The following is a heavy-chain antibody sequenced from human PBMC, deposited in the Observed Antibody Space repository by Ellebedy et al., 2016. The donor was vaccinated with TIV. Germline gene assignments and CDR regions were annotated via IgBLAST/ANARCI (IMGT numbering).Heavy chain of an antibody. CDR3: ARGTTMSNYTFDY. D-gene: IGHD4-11*01. V-gene: IGHV1-18*01. CDR1: AYTFTSYG. Sequence: AASVKVSCKTSAYTFTSYGITWVRQAPGQGLEWMGWISAYNGDTKYAQNLQGRVTMTTDTSTSTAYMELRSLRSDYTALYYCARGTTMSNYTFDYWGQGTQVTVSS. J-gene: IGHJ4*02. CDR2: ISAYNGDT.